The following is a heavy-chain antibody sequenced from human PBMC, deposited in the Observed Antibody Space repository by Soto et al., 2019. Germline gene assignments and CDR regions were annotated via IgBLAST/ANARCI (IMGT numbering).Heavy chain of an antibody. CDR3: ARGNDPIAAAGPVDY. CDR2: INPNNGGT. Sequence: ASVKVSCKASGYTFTGYYMHWVRQAPGQGLEWMGWINPNNGGTNYAQKFQGWVTMTRDTSTSAAYMELRSLRSDDTAVYYCARGNDPIAAAGPVDYWGQGTLVTVSS. V-gene: IGHV1-2*04. J-gene: IGHJ4*02. D-gene: IGHD6-13*01. CDR1: GYTFTGYY.